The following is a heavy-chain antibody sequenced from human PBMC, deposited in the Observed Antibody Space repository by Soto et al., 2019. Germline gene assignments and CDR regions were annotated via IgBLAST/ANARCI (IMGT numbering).Heavy chain of an antibody. D-gene: IGHD3-9*01. Sequence: GGFLRLSCAASGFTFSSYAMHWVRQAPGKGLEWVAVISYDGSNKYYADSVKGRFTISRDNSKNTLYLQMNSLRAEDTAVYYCARVYYYDILTEQMGPSDYWGQGTLVTVSS. CDR1: GFTFSSYA. CDR2: ISYDGSNK. J-gene: IGHJ4*02. V-gene: IGHV3-30-3*01. CDR3: ARVYYYDILTEQMGPSDY.